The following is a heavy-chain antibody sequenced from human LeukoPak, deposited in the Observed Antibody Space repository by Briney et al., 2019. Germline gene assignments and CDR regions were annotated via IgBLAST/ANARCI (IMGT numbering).Heavy chain of an antibody. J-gene: IGHJ4*02. V-gene: IGHV3-9*01. CDR1: GFTFDDYA. D-gene: IGHD6-13*01. CDR3: AKGIYSSKWFGFDN. CDR2: ISWNSGSI. Sequence: PGGSLRLSCVASGFTFDDYAMDWVRQAPGKGLGWVSGISWNSGSIGYVDSVKGRFTISRDNAKNSLYLQMNSLRAEDTALYYCAKGIYSSKWFGFDNWGQGTLVTVSS.